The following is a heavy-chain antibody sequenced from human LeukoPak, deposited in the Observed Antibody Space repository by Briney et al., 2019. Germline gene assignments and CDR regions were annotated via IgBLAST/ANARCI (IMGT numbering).Heavy chain of an antibody. CDR2: IYYSGST. V-gene: IGHV4-39*07. CDR1: GGSISSSSYY. J-gene: IGHJ4*02. Sequence: PSETLSLTCTVSGGSISSSSYYWGWIRQPPGKGLEWIGSIYYSGSTYYNPSLKSRVTISVDTSKNQFSLKLSSVTAADTAVYYCARAPPAVDYWGQGTLVTVSS. CDR3: ARAPPAVDY.